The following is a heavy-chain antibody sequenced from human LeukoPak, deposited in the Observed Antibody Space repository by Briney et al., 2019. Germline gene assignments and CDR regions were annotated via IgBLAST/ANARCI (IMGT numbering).Heavy chain of an antibody. V-gene: IGHV4-30-2*01. D-gene: IGHD3-10*01. J-gene: IGHJ4*02. CDR3: ARFLWFGENYFDY. CDR1: GGSISSGGYS. CDR2: IYHSGST. Sequence: SETLSLTCAVSGGSISSGGYSWSWIRQPPGKGLEWIGYIYHSGSTYYNPSLKSRVTISVDRSKNQFSLKLSSVTAADTAVYYCARFLWFGENYFDYWGQGTLVTVPS.